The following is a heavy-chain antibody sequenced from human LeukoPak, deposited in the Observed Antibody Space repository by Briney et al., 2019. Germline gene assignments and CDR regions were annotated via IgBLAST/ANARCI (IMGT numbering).Heavy chain of an antibody. CDR3: AREDRELFDY. V-gene: IGHV3-30*03. D-gene: IGHD1-26*01. J-gene: IGHJ4*02. CDR2: ISYDGSNK. Sequence: GGSLRLSCAASGFAFSSYVMHWVRQAPGKGLEWVAVISYDGSNKYYADSVKGRFTISRDNAKNSLYLQMNSLRAEDTAVYYCAREDRELFDYWGQGTLVTVSS. CDR1: GFAFSSYV.